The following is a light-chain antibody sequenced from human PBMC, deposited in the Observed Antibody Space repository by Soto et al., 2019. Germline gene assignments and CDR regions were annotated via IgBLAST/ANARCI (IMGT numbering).Light chain of an antibody. J-gene: IGKJ1*01. V-gene: IGKV3-20*01. CDR2: GAS. CDR3: QQYGSSLTWT. CDR1: QSVSSSY. Sequence: EIVLTQSPGTLSLSPGERATLSCRASQSVSSSYLAWYQQKPGQAPRLLIYGASSRATGIPDTFSGSGSGTDFTLTISRREPEDFAVYYCQQYGSSLTWTFGQGTKVEIK.